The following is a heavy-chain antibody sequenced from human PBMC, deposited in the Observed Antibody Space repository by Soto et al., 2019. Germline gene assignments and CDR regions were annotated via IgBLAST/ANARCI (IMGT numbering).Heavy chain of an antibody. CDR1: GYTFTNYD. D-gene: IGHD2-15*01. CDR2: MNPNSGNT. J-gene: IGHJ6*03. V-gene: IGHV1-8*01. CDR3: ARVGAESLGHCSGASCRRNFFYYMDF. Sequence: QVQLVQSGAEVKKTGASVKVSCKASGYTFTNYDINWVRQATGQGLEWMGWMNPNSGNTGYAQKFQGRFTMTRDTSISTAYMELSSLESEDTAVYYCARVGAESLGHCSGASCRRNFFYYMDFWGKGATVTVSS.